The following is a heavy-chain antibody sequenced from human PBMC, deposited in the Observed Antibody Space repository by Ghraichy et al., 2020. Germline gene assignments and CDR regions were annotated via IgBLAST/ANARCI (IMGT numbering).Heavy chain of an antibody. CDR3: ARVGYYGSGPISY. CDR2: VKQDESEK. Sequence: RGSLRLSCVGSGFTFSGDWMSWVRQAPGKGLEWVANVKQDESEKNYVDSVKGRFTISRDNAKNSLYLQMNSLRAEDTAVYYCARVGYYGSGPISYWGQGTLVTVSS. CDR1: GFTFSGDW. J-gene: IGHJ4*02. D-gene: IGHD3-10*01. V-gene: IGHV3-7*01.